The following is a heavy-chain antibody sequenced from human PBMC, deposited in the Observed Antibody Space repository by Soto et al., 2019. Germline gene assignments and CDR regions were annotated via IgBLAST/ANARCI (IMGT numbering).Heavy chain of an antibody. CDR2: IKSKTDGGTT. J-gene: IGHJ6*02. V-gene: IGHV3-15*01. CDR3: TTVDSKPYYYYYYGMDV. Sequence: PGGSLGLSCAASGFTFTNAWMSWVRQAPGKGLEWVGRIKSKTDGGTTDYAAPVKGRFTISRDDSKNTLYLQMNSLKTEDTAVYYCTTVDSKPYYYYYYGMDVWGQGTTVTVSS. CDR1: GFTFTNAW. D-gene: IGHD4-4*01.